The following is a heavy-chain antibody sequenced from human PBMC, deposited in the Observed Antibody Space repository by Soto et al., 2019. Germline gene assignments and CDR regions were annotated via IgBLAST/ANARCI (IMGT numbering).Heavy chain of an antibody. V-gene: IGHV1-46*01. CDR2: INPSGGST. J-gene: IGHJ6*02. CDR1: GYTFTSYY. D-gene: IGHD2-2*01. Sequence: ASVKVSCKASGYTFTSYYMHWVRQAPGQGLEWMGIINPSGGSTSYAQKFQGRVTMTRDTSTSTDYMELSSLRSEDTAVYCCARSRSPIVVPAASTISYYYYGMDVWGQGTTVTVSS. CDR3: ARSRSPIVVPAASTISYYYYGMDV.